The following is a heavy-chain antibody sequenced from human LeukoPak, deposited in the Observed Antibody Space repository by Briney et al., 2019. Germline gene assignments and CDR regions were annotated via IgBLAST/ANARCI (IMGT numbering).Heavy chain of an antibody. Sequence: SVNVSCKASGGAFINYAMNWVRQAPGQGLEWMGGIIPLLGTPSYAQKFQGRVTITADESTTTAYMELSSLRSEDTAVYYCARWTHGSGAGFFIHWGQGTLVTVSS. J-gene: IGHJ1*01. CDR2: IIPLLGTP. CDR1: GGAFINYA. CDR3: ARWTHGSGAGFFIH. V-gene: IGHV1-69*01. D-gene: IGHD3-10*01.